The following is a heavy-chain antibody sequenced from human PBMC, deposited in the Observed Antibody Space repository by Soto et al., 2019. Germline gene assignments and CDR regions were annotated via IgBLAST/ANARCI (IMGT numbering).Heavy chain of an antibody. CDR2: INPETGAT. CDR3: ASERYQVISDGMDV. V-gene: IGHV1-2*02. J-gene: IGHJ6*02. Sequence: ASVKVSCKASGYTFTGYYVHWVREAPGQGLEWMGWINPETGATSDAQKFQGRVTLSRDKSLNTAYLELSSLRFDDAAVYFCASERYQVISDGMDVWGQGTTVTVSS. CDR1: GYTFTGYY. D-gene: IGHD2-2*01.